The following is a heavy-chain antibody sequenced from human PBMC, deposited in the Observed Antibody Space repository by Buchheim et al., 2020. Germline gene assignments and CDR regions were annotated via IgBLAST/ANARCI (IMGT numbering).Heavy chain of an antibody. V-gene: IGHV4-4*02. CDR2: VYSGGDT. Sequence: QVQLQESDPGLVKPSGTLSLTCAVSGASTATSNWWSWFRQPPGKGLEWIGEVYSGGDTNYNPSLKSRATISVDKSKMQFSLKVTSVTAADTAVYYCASRTLGYFFDSWGQGTL. CDR3: ASRTLGYFFDS. CDR1: GASTATSNW. D-gene: IGHD7-27*01. J-gene: IGHJ4*02.